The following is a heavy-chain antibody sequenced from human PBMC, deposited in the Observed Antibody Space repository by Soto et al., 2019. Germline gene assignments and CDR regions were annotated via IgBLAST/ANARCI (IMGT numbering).Heavy chain of an antibody. CDR2: INPNSGGT. D-gene: IGHD1-26*01. CDR3: ARAMYSGSLDAFDI. CDR1: GYTFTGYY. Sequence: ASVKVSCKASGYTFTGYYMHWVRQAPGQGLEWMGWINPNSGGTNYAQKFQGWVTMTRDTSISTAYVERSRLRSDDTAVYYCARAMYSGSLDAFDIWGQGTMVTVSS. J-gene: IGHJ3*02. V-gene: IGHV1-2*04.